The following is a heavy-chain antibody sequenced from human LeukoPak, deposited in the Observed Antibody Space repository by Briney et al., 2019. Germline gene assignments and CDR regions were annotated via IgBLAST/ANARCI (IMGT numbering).Heavy chain of an antibody. V-gene: IGHV4-34*01. CDR1: GGSFSGYY. CDR2: INHSGST. J-gene: IGHJ4*02. CDR3: AGARRIQLWFPLDY. Sequence: KPSETLSLTCAVYGGSFSGYYWSWIRQPPGKGLEWIGEINHSGSTNYNPSLKSRVTISVDTSKNQFSLKLSSVTAADTAVYYCAGARRIQLWFPLDYWGQGTLVTVSS. D-gene: IGHD5-18*01.